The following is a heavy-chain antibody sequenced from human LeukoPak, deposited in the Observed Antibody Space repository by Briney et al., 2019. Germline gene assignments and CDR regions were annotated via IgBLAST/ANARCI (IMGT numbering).Heavy chain of an antibody. CDR2: ISGSGGST. J-gene: IGHJ4*02. Sequence: GSLRLSCAASGFTFSSYAMSWVRQAPGKGLEWVSAISGSGGSTYYADSVKGRFTISRDNSKNTLYLQMNSLRAEDTAVYYCARGGRYYDILTGYYTTSGLDYWGQGTLVTVSS. V-gene: IGHV3-23*01. CDR1: GFTFSSYA. D-gene: IGHD3-9*01. CDR3: ARGGRYYDILTGYYTTSGLDY.